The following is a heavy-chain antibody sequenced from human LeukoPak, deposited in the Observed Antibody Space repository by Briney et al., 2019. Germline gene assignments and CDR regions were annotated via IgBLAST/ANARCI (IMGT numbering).Heavy chain of an antibody. Sequence: SVKVSCKASGGTFSSYAIGWVRQAPGQGLEWMGGIIPIFGTANYAQKFQGRVTITADESTSTAYMELSSLRSEDTAVYYCARDGYQLLQGDYYYGMDVWGKGTTVTVSS. D-gene: IGHD2-2*01. CDR1: GGTFSSYA. V-gene: IGHV1-69*13. J-gene: IGHJ6*04. CDR3: ARDGYQLLQGDYYYGMDV. CDR2: IIPIFGTA.